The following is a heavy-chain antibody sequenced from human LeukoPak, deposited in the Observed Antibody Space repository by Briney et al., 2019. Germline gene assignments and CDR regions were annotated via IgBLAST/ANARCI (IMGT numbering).Heavy chain of an antibody. V-gene: IGHV4-61*02. J-gene: IGHJ4*02. Sequence: PSETLSLTCTVSGGSISSGSYYWSWIRQPAGKGLEWIGRIYTSGSTSYNRSPKSRVTISADTSKNQFSLNLSSVTAADTAVYYCARAVGMTTVTTYLDYWGQGTLVTVSS. CDR2: IYTSGST. D-gene: IGHD4-17*01. CDR1: GGSISSGSYY. CDR3: ARAVGMTTVTTYLDY.